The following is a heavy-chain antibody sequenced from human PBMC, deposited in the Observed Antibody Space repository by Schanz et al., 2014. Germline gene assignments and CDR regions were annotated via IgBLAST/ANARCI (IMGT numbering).Heavy chain of an antibody. V-gene: IGHV3-30-3*01. CDR3: AKGMGYCSGGTCYDYYYYGLDV. CDR1: GFTFNSYA. D-gene: IGHD2-15*01. CDR2: ISYDGSNK. Sequence: VQLLESGGGLVQPGGSLRLSCAASGFTFNSYAMTWVRQAPVKGLEWVAVISYDGSNKYYADSVKGRFTISRDNSKNTLYLQMNSLSADDTAVFYCAKGMGYCSGGTCYDYYYYGLDVWGQGTTVTVSS. J-gene: IGHJ6*02.